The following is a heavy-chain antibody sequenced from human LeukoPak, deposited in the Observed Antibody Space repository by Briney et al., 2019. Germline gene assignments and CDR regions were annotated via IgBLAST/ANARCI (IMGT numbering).Heavy chain of an antibody. CDR3: ARIHDTSMGRFDY. CDR2: INPDSGGT. J-gene: IGHJ4*02. V-gene: IGHV1-2*02. Sequence: GASVKVSCKASGYTFTGYYMHWVRQAPGQGLEWMGWINPDSGGTNNAQKFQGRVTMTRDTSISTAYMELSRLTSDDTAVYYCARIHDTSMGRFDYWGQGTLVTVSS. D-gene: IGHD5-18*01. CDR1: GYTFTGYY.